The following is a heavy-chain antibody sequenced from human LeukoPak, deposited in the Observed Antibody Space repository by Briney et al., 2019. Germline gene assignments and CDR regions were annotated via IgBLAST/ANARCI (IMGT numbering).Heavy chain of an antibody. CDR3: AKGIRGSGWFGGAFDI. CDR1: GFTFSDYG. V-gene: IGHV3-23*01. D-gene: IGHD6-19*01. CDR2: ISSSGGTT. Sequence: GGTLRLSCAASGFTFSDYGMSWVRQAPGKGLEWVSPISSSGGTTYYADSVKGRFTISRDNSRNTLYLQMNSLRAGDTAVYYCAKGIRGSGWFGGAFDIWGQGTMVTVSS. J-gene: IGHJ3*02.